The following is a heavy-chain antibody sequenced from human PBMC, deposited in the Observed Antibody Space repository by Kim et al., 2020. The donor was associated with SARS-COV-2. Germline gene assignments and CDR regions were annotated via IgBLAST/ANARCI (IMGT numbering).Heavy chain of an antibody. D-gene: IGHD4-4*01. CDR3: ARATTANYHYGMDV. CDR2: ISYDGSNK. CDR1: GFTFSSYA. Sequence: GGSLRLSCAASGFTFSSYAMHWVRQAPGKGLEWVAVISYDGSNKYYADSVKGRFTISRDNSKNTLYLQMNSLRAEDTAVYYCARATTANYHYGMDVWGQGTTVTVSS. V-gene: IGHV3-30-3*01. J-gene: IGHJ6*02.